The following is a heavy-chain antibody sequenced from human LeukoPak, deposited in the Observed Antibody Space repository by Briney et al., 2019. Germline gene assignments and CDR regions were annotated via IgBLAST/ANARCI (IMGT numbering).Heavy chain of an antibody. CDR3: ARDTKDSSGYDY. J-gene: IGHJ4*02. V-gene: IGHV3-21*01. Sequence: GGSLRLSCAASGFTFSSYSMNWVRQAPGKGLEWVSSISSSSSYIYYADSVKGRFTISRDNAKNSPYLQMNSLRAEDTAVYYCARDTKDSSGYDYWGQGTLVTVSS. CDR2: ISSSSSYI. CDR1: GFTFSSYS. D-gene: IGHD3-22*01.